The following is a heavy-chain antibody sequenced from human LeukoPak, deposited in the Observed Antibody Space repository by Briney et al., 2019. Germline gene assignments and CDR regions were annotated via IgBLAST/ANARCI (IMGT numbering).Heavy chain of an antibody. CDR1: GGSLSSYY. D-gene: IGHD3-9*01. CDR2: IYTSGST. V-gene: IGHV4-4*07. J-gene: IGHJ4*02. Sequence: SETLSLTCTVSGGSLSSYYWSWIRQSAGKGLEWIGRIYTSGSTNYNPSLKSRVTISVDTSKNQFSLKLSSVTAADTAVYYCARDSYYDILTGYNRFDYWGQGTLVTVSS. CDR3: ARDSYYDILTGYNRFDY.